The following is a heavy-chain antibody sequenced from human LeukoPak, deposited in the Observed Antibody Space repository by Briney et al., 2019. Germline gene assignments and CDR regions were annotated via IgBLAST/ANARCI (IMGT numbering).Heavy chain of an antibody. Sequence: GGSLRLSCEGSAFIFSGHWMNWVRQTPGKGLEWVASIKEDGSERQYVDSVKGRFSISRDNTKGSLFLQLNSLRAEDTAVYYCARDHATVATMDVWGQGTTVTVSS. V-gene: IGHV3-7*03. D-gene: IGHD4-17*01. J-gene: IGHJ6*02. CDR3: ARDHATVATMDV. CDR1: AFIFSGHW. CDR2: IKEDGSER.